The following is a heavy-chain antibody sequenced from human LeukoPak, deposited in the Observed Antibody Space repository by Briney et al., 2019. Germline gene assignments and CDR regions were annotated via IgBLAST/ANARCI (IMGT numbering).Heavy chain of an antibody. J-gene: IGHJ4*02. CDR2: IKQDGSEK. D-gene: IGHD1-1*01. Sequence: GGSLRLSCAASGFTFSDYYMSWIRQAPGKGLQWVANIKQDGSEKYYVDSVKGRFTISRDNAKNSLYLQMNSLRAEDTAVYYCTRDRSGQDWGQGTLVTVSS. CDR1: GFTFSDYY. V-gene: IGHV3-7*05. CDR3: TRDRSGQD.